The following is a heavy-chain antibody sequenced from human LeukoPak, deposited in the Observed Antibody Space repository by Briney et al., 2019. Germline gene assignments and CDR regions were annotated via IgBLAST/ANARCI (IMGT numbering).Heavy chain of an antibody. CDR2: ITSTSGTT. Sequence: GGSLRLSCADSGFTFSSYAMTWVRQTPGKGLEWVSAITSTSGTTYYADSVKGRFTISRDNSKNTLYLQMNTLRAEDTAVYYCAKDGSYYFDYWGQGTLVTVSS. CDR1: GFTFSSYA. CDR3: AKDGSYYFDY. V-gene: IGHV3-23*01. J-gene: IGHJ4*02.